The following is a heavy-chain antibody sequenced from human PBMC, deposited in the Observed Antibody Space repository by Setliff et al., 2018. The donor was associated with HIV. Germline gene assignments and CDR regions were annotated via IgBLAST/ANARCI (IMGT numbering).Heavy chain of an antibody. CDR1: GGSISNSNYF. J-gene: IGHJ4*02. V-gene: IGHV4-61*01. D-gene: IGHD6-19*01. Sequence: PSETLSLTCTVSGGSISNSNYFRDWIRQPPGKGLEWIGNIYYSGSTKYNPSLKSRVTISVDTSKNQFSLKVSSVTAADTAVYYCARDLGAVAGYYFDYWGQGTLVTVSS. CDR2: IYYSGST. CDR3: ARDLGAVAGYYFDY.